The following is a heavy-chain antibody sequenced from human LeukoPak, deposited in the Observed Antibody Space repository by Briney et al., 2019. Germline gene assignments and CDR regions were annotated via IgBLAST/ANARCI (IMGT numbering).Heavy chain of an antibody. D-gene: IGHD1-26*01. CDR2: INSDGSST. CDR3: ARERVSGSYLDDY. J-gene: IGHJ4*02. Sequence: GGSLRLSCAASGFTFSSHWMHWVRQAPGKGLVWVSRINSDGSSTSYADSVKGRFTISRDNAKNTLYLQMNSLRAEDTAIYYCARERVSGSYLDDYWGQGTPVTVSS. V-gene: IGHV3-74*01. CDR1: GFTFSSHW.